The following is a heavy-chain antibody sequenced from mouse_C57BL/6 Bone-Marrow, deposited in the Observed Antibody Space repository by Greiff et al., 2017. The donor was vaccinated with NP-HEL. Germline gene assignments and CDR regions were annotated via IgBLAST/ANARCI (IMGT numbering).Heavy chain of an antibody. V-gene: IGHV2-5*01. J-gene: IGHJ1*03. CDR2: IWRGGST. D-gene: IGHD2-3*01. Sequence: QVQLQQSGPGLVQPSQSLSITCTVSGFSLTSYGVHWVRQSPGKGLEWLGVIWRGGSTDDNAAFMSRLSITKDNSKSQVFFKMNSLQADDTAIYYCAIDGYPFYWYFDVWGTGTTVTVSS. CDR1: GFSLTSYG. CDR3: AIDGYPFYWYFDV.